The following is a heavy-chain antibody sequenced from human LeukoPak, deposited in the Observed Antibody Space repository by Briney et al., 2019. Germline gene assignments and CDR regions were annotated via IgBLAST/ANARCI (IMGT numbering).Heavy chain of an antibody. D-gene: IGHD6-13*01. CDR2: IYYSGST. CDR3: SRGSSWGYYFDY. J-gene: IGHJ4*02. Sequence: SETLSLTCTVSGGSISSGGYYWSWIRQHPGKGLEWIEYIYYSGSTYYNPSLKSRVTISVDTSKNQFSLKLSSVTAADTAVYYCSRGSSWGYYFDYWGQGTLVTVSS. CDR1: GGSISSGGYY. V-gene: IGHV4-31*03.